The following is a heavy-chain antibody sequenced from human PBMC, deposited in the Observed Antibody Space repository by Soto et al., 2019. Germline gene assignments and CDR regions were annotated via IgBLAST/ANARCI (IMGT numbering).Heavy chain of an antibody. D-gene: IGHD4-17*01. CDR2: IYDTGTT. J-gene: IGHJ4*02. V-gene: IGHV4-61*01. Sequence: SEMLSLTCTVSGASIRSGSYYCSWVRQPPGRGLEWIGYIYDTGTTNYNPSLKSRVTMSVDTSKNQFSLKLNSLTAADTAVYYCARVEDYGDYFGYWGQGTLVTVSS. CDR1: GASIRSGSYY. CDR3: ARVEDYGDYFGY.